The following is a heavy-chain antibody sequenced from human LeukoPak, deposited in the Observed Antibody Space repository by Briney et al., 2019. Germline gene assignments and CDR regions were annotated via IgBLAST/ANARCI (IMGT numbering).Heavy chain of an antibody. CDR3: ARTRYYYDTTGYYYYFDF. CDR1: GGFISSRSDY. CDR2: IYTSGST. J-gene: IGHJ4*02. D-gene: IGHD3-22*01. Sequence: PSETLSLTCTVSGGFISSRSDYWGWIRQPPGKGLEWIGRIYTSGSTNYNPSLKSRVTMSVDTSKNQFPLKLTSVTAADTAIYYCARTRYYYDTTGYYYYFDFWGQGTLVTVSS. V-gene: IGHV4-39*06.